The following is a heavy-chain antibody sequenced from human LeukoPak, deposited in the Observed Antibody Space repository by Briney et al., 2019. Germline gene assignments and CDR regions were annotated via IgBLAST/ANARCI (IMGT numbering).Heavy chain of an antibody. J-gene: IGHJ4*02. CDR3: ARSSRELGGYAPWELMPPFDY. CDR2: ISSSSSTI. Sequence: GGSLRLSCSVSAFTFNTFDNFAMNWVRQAPGKGLEWVSYISSSSSTIYYADSVKGRFTISRDNAKNSLYLQMNSLRAEDTAVYYCARSSRELGGYAPWELMPPFDYWGQGTLVTVSS. D-gene: IGHD1-7*01. V-gene: IGHV3-48*01. CDR1: AFTFNTFD.